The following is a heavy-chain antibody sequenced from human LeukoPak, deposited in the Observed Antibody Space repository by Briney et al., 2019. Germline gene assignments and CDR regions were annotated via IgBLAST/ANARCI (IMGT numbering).Heavy chain of an antibody. CDR2: FDPEDGET. D-gene: IGHD3-22*01. CDR1: GYTLTELS. CDR3: ATAASMIVAPHDAFDI. V-gene: IGHV1-24*01. J-gene: IGHJ3*02. Sequence: ASVKVSCKVSGYTLTELSMHWVRQAPGKGLEWMGGFDPEDGETIYAQKFQGRVTMTEDTSTDTAYMELSSLRSEDTAVYYCATAASMIVAPHDAFDIWGQGTMVTVSS.